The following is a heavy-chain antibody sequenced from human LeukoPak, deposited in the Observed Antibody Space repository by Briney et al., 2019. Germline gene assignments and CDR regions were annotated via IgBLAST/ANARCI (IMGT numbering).Heavy chain of an antibody. D-gene: IGHD3-22*01. CDR2: INHSGST. CDR1: GGSFSGYY. V-gene: IGHV4-34*01. Sequence: PSETLSLTCAVYGGSFSGYYWSWIRQPPGKGLEWIGEINHSGSTNYNPSLKSRVTIPVDTSKNQFSLKLSSVTAADTAVYYCARDYVYYYDSSGYPDDAFDIWGQGTMVTVSS. J-gene: IGHJ3*02. CDR3: ARDYVYYYDSSGYPDDAFDI.